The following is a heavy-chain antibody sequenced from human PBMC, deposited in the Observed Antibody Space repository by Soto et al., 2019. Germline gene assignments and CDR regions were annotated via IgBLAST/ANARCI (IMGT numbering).Heavy chain of an antibody. Sequence: GGSLRLSCAASGFIFRNHAMSWVRQVPGKGLEWVSGISAGGNLIYYADSVRGRFTMSRDNSKNMLYLQMNSLRAEDTAVYFCAKRQGIGAAAKNFDFWGQGARVTVSS. V-gene: IGHV3-23*01. CDR3: AKRQGIGAAAKNFDF. J-gene: IGHJ4*02. CDR1: GFIFRNHA. D-gene: IGHD6-13*01. CDR2: ISAGGNLI.